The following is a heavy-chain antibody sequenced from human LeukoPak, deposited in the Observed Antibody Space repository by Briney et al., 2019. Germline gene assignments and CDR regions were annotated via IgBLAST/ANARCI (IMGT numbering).Heavy chain of an antibody. Sequence: SVKVSCKASGGTFSSYAISWVRQAPGQGLEWMGGIIPIFGTANYAQKFQGRVTITTDESTSTAYMELSSLRSEDTAVYYCARDKIKRWSNEGGYYYGMDVWGQGTTVTVSS. CDR3: ARDKIKRWSNEGGYYYGMDV. CDR1: GGTFSSYA. CDR2: IIPIFGTA. D-gene: IGHD4-23*01. V-gene: IGHV1-69*05. J-gene: IGHJ6*02.